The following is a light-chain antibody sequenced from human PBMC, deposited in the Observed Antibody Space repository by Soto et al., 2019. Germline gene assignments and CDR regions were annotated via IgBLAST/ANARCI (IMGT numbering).Light chain of an antibody. CDR2: GAS. Sequence: EIVMTQSPGTLSESPGERATLSCRASQSVSTTLAWYQQKPGQGPRLLIYGASTRATGIPARFSGSGSGTEFTLTISSLQSEDSAVYYCQQYNDLWTFGQGTKVEIK. CDR3: QQYNDLWT. V-gene: IGKV3-15*01. CDR1: QSVSTT. J-gene: IGKJ1*01.